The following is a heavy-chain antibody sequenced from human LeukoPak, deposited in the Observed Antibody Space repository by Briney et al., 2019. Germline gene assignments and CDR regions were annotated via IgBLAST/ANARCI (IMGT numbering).Heavy chain of an antibody. V-gene: IGHV3-53*01. CDR3: AKGHDPFDY. CDR2: FYVGGAT. CDR1: GFSVTNNY. J-gene: IGHJ4*02. Sequence: PGGSLRLSCAVSGFSVTNNYMSWVRQAPGKGLEWVSVFYVGGATYYADSVKGRFTISRDNSENTLYLQMNSLRAEDTAVYYCAKGHDPFDYWGQGTLVTVSS. D-gene: IGHD1-1*01.